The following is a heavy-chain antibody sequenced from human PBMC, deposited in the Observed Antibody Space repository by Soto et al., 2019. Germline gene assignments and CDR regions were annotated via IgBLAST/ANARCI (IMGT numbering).Heavy chain of an antibody. CDR1: GFTFSSYA. V-gene: IGHV3-30*14. D-gene: IGHD2-21*01. Sequence: QVQLVESGGGVVQPGRSLRLSCAASGFTFSSYAMHWVRQAPGKGLEWVAVISYDGSNKYYAYSVKGRFTISRNNSKNTLYLQMNSLRAENTAGYYSARDVVNAILGVFVIWGQGTMVTVSS. CDR3: ARDVVNAILGVFVI. J-gene: IGHJ3*02. CDR2: ISYDGSNK.